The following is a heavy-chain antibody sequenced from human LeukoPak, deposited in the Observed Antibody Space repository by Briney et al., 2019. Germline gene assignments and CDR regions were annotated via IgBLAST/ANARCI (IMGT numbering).Heavy chain of an antibody. Sequence: GGPLRLSCAASGFTFSSYGMHWVRQAPGKGLEWVAVISYDGSNKYYADSVKGRFTISRDNSKNTLYLQMNSLRAGDTAVYYCAKDTLGGFFDYWGQGTLVTVSS. CDR2: ISYDGSNK. CDR1: GFTFSSYG. V-gene: IGHV3-30*18. J-gene: IGHJ4*02. D-gene: IGHD1-26*01. CDR3: AKDTLGGFFDY.